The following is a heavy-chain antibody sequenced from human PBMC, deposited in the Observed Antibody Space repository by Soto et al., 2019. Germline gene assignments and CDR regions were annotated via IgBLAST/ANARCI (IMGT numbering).Heavy chain of an antibody. V-gene: IGHV3-23*01. D-gene: IGHD2-15*01. CDR3: AKDPCSGGSGYHASHFDY. Sequence: RWSLRPSCTASGFTFRNYAMNWVRQAPGKGLECVSAISGSGGSTYYADSVKGRFTISRDNSKNTLYLQMNSLRAEDTAVYYCAKDPCSGGSGYHASHFDYWGQGTLVTVSS. J-gene: IGHJ4*02. CDR1: GFTFRNYA. CDR2: ISGSGGST.